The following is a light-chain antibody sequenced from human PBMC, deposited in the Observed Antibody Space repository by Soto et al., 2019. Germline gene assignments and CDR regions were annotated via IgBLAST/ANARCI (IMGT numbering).Light chain of an antibody. Sequence: EIVLTLSPGTLSLSPGEIATLSCRASQSVSNNYLAWYQQKPGQAPRLLIYGASNRATGIPDRFSGSGSGTDFTLTISRLEPEDFAVYYCQQYGSSGTFGQGTKVDIK. CDR2: GAS. V-gene: IGKV3-20*01. CDR1: QSVSNNY. J-gene: IGKJ1*01. CDR3: QQYGSSGT.